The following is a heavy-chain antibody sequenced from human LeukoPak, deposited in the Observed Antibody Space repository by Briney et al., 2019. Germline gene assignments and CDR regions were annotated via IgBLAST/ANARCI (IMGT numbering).Heavy chain of an antibody. V-gene: IGHV4-39*01. J-gene: IGHJ4*02. Sequence: SETLSLTCTVSGASISSTSDYRGWIRQPPGKGLEWIGTIYYSGRAYYNPSLKSRLTISVDTSKNQFSLKLNSVTATDTAIYYCVRQKQHCDGGSCFPPDYWGQGTLVTVSS. D-gene: IGHD2-15*01. CDR1: GASISSTSDY. CDR2: IYYSGRA. CDR3: VRQKQHCDGGSCFPPDY.